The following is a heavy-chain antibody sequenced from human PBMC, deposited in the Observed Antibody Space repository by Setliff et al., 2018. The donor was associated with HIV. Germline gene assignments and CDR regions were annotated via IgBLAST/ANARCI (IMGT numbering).Heavy chain of an antibody. CDR3: ARGRDDYNYDSSRVLREEGFDP. V-gene: IGHV4-34*01. CDR1: GGSFNGYY. D-gene: IGHD3-22*01. CDR2: VNHSGST. Sequence: SETLSLTCAVYGGSFNGYYWSWIRQPPGKGLEWIGEVNHSGSTNYNPSLKSRVTISVDTSKNQFSLKLSSVTAADTAVYYCARGRDDYNYDSSRVLREEGFDPWGQGTLVTVSS. J-gene: IGHJ5*02.